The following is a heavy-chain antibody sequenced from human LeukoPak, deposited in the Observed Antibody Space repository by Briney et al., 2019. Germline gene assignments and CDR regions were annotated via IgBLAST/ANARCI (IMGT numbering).Heavy chain of an antibody. CDR2: IKQDGSEA. J-gene: IGHJ4*02. D-gene: IGHD1-26*01. CDR1: GFTFTTYW. CDR3: ARDPPRWDGDY. V-gene: IGHV3-7*01. Sequence: GGSLRLSCAASGFTFTTYWMAWVRQAPGKGLEWVANIKQDGSEAVYADSVRGRFTISRDNAKNSLYLQMNSLRVEDTAVYYCARDPPRWDGDYWGQGTLVTVSS.